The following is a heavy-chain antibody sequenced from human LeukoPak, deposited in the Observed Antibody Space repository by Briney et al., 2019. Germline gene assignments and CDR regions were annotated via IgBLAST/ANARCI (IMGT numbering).Heavy chain of an antibody. CDR3: ARDFFAFGGVIALLDY. Sequence: TGGSLRLSCAASGFSFSRDGLSWVRQAPGKGLEWVSAISGSGSKTYYADSVKGRFTISRDNSKNTLYLQMNSLRDEDTAVYYCARDFFAFGGVIALLDYWGQGTLVTVSS. J-gene: IGHJ4*02. CDR1: GFSFSRDG. V-gene: IGHV3-23*01. CDR2: ISGSGSKT. D-gene: IGHD3-16*02.